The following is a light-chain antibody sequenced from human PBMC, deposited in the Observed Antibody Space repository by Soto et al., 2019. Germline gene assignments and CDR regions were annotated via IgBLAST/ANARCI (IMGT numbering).Light chain of an antibody. J-gene: IGKJ4*01. CDR3: QQADSFPLT. CDR1: QDINRW. CDR2: AAS. Sequence: DLEMTQSPSSVSAFVGDRVTITCRASQDINRWLAWYQQRPGKAPKLLIYAASTLQGGVPPRFGGSGSGTDFTLTISSLQPEDFATYYCQQADSFPLTLGGGTKVEIK. V-gene: IGKV1-12*01.